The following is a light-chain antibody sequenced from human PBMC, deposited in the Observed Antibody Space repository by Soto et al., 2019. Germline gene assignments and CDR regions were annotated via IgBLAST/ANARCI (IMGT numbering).Light chain of an antibody. V-gene: IGKV3-20*01. Sequence: EIVLTQSPGTLSLSPGERATLSCRASQSVSNNYLAWYQQKPGQGRRLLIYGASNRATGIPDRLSGRGSGTDFTLTISRLEPEDFAVYYCQQYGSSGTFGQGTKVDIK. CDR3: QQYGSSGT. J-gene: IGKJ1*01. CDR1: QSVSNNY. CDR2: GAS.